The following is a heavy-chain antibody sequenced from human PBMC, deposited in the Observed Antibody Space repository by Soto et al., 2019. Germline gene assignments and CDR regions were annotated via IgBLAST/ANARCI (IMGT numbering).Heavy chain of an antibody. V-gene: IGHV2-70*01. D-gene: IGHD6-13*01. CDR2: IDWDDDK. J-gene: IGHJ6*02. CDR1: GFSLSTIGMC. CDR3: ARLAAGDYHYGMDV. Sequence: SGPTLVNPTHTLTLTCTFSGFSLSTIGMCVSWIRQPPGNSLEWLSLIDWDDDKYYSTSLNTRLTISKDTSKNQVVLTMTNMEPVDKAKYYCARLAAGDYHYGMDVWRQGTTVTVSS.